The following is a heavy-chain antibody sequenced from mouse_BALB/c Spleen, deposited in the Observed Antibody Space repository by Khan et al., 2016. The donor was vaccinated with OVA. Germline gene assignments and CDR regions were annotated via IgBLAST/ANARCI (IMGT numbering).Heavy chain of an antibody. J-gene: IGHJ3*01. D-gene: IGHD1-1*01. Sequence: QVRLQQSGAELARPGASVRMSCKASGYTFTSYTIHWIKKRPGQGLEWIGYINPSNGYTNYNQKFKDKATLTTDKSSTTAYLQLSSLTSDDSAVYNCVGYGAKKGDDGWFAYWGQGTLVTVSA. CDR1: GYTFTSYT. CDR3: VGYGAKKGDDGWFAY. V-gene: IGHV1-4*01. CDR2: INPSNGYT.